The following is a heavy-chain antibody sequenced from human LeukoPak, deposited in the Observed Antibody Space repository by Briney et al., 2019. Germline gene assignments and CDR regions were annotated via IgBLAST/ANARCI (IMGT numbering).Heavy chain of an antibody. J-gene: IGHJ3*02. Sequence: GGSLRLSCAASGFTFSSYWMPWVRQAPGKGLVWVSRINGDGSSTTYADSVKGRFTISRDNAKNTLYLQMNSLRAEDTAVYYCATANFHAFEIWGQGTMLTVSS. D-gene: IGHD6-25*01. CDR2: INGDGSST. CDR1: GFTFSSYW. CDR3: ATANFHAFEI. V-gene: IGHV3-74*03.